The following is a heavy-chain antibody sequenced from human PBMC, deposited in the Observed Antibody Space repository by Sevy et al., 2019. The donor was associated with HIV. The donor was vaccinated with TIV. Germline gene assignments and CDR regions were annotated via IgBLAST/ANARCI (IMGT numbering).Heavy chain of an antibody. V-gene: IGHV3-7*01. Sequence: GGSLRLSCAASGFTFNTYWMTWVRQAPGKGLEWVANIKRDGSQKYYVHSVKGRFTISRDNDKNSLYLQMNSLRAEDTAIYYCARDGYNNGWYKGFDYWGQGILVTVSS. D-gene: IGHD6-19*01. CDR1: GFTFNTYW. J-gene: IGHJ4*02. CDR2: IKRDGSQK. CDR3: ARDGYNNGWYKGFDY.